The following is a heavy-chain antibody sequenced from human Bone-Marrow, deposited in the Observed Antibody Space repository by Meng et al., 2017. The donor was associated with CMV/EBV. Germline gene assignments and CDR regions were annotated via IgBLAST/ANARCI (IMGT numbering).Heavy chain of an antibody. Sequence: GESLKISCAASGFTFSSYGMHWVRQAPGKGLEWVAVIWYDGSNKYYADSVKGRFTISRDNAKNSLYLQMNSLRAEDTAVYYCAKGGWLAYYDFWSGYPNFDYWGQGTLVTVSS. CDR3: AKGGWLAYYDFWSGYPNFDY. CDR1: GFTFSSYG. V-gene: IGHV3-33*03. J-gene: IGHJ4*02. CDR2: IWYDGSNK. D-gene: IGHD3-3*01.